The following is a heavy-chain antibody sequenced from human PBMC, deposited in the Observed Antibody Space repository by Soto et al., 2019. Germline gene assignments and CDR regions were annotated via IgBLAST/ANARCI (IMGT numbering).Heavy chain of an antibody. CDR1: GGAFNNCT. J-gene: IGHJ4*02. D-gene: IGHD3-9*01. Sequence: QVQLVQSGAEVKKPESSVKVSCKASGGAFNNCTISWVRQAPGQGLEWMGGIIPMVGTTNHAQKFQGRVTITANKSTSTAYMELSSLRSEDTAVYYCARGIGLRYFDWPFECWGQGTLVTVSS. V-gene: IGHV1-69*06. CDR3: ARGIGLRYFDWPFEC. CDR2: IIPMVGTT.